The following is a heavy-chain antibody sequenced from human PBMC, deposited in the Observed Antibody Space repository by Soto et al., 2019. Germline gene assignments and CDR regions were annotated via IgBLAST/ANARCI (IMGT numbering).Heavy chain of an antibody. Sequence: ETLSLTCSVSGASISSYFWTWIRQPAGKGLDWIGRISTSGTTNYNPSLKSRVTMSIDTSKNHFSLNLSSVTAADTAVYYCAREAGPDRWFDPWGQGTLVTV. CDR3: AREAGPDRWFDP. CDR2: ISTSGTT. V-gene: IGHV4-4*07. J-gene: IGHJ5*02. D-gene: IGHD6-19*01. CDR1: GASISSYF.